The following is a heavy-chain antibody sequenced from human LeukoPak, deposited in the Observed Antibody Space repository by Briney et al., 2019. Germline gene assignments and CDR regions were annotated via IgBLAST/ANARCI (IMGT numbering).Heavy chain of an antibody. V-gene: IGHV1-8*03. D-gene: IGHD3-3*01. CDR2: MNPNSGNT. CDR1: GYTFTSYD. J-gene: IGHJ4*02. Sequence: ASVKVSCKASGYTFTSYDINWVRQATGQGLEWMGWMNPNSGNTGYAQKFQGRVTITRNTSISTAYMELSSLRSEDTAVYYCARGVTIFGVVPDPFDYWGQGTLVTVSS. CDR3: ARGVTIFGVVPDPFDY.